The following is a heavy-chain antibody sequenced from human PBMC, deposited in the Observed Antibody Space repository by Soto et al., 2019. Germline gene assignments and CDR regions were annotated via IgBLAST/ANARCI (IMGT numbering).Heavy chain of an antibody. D-gene: IGHD3-10*01. CDR3: ARDSCITRGPDY. Sequence: QVQLVQSGAEVKKPGASVKVSCKASGYTFTSYAMHWVRQAPGQRLEWMGWINAGNGNTKYSQKFQGRVTITRDTSASTGYMALSSLRSEDTAVYYWARDSCITRGPDYWGQGTLVTVSS. V-gene: IGHV1-3*01. CDR1: GYTFTSYA. CDR2: INAGNGNT. J-gene: IGHJ4*02.